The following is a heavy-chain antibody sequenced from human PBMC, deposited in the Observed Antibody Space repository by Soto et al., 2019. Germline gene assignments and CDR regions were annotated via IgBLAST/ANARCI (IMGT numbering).Heavy chain of an antibody. Sequence: PSETLSLTCTVSGGSISSGGYYWSWIRQHPGKSLEWIGYIYYSGSTYYNPSLKSRVTISVDTSKNQFSLKLSSVTAADTAVYYCAREHLNYSGYDLFDYWGQGTLVTVSS. V-gene: IGHV4-31*03. CDR3: AREHLNYSGYDLFDY. CDR1: GGSISSGGYY. CDR2: IYYSGST. J-gene: IGHJ4*02. D-gene: IGHD5-12*01.